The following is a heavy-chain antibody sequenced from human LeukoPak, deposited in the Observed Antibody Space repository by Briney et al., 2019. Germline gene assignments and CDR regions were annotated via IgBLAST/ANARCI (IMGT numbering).Heavy chain of an antibody. D-gene: IGHD3-3*01. CDR3: ARGGVAHHY. CDR2: INHSGST. J-gene: IGHJ4*02. CDR1: GGSFSGYY. V-gene: IGHV4-34*01. Sequence: SETLSLTCAVYGGSFSGYYWSWIRQPPGKGLEWIGEINHSGSTNYNPSLKSRVTISVDTSKNQFSLKLSSVTAANTAVYYCARGGVAHHYWGQGTLVTVSS.